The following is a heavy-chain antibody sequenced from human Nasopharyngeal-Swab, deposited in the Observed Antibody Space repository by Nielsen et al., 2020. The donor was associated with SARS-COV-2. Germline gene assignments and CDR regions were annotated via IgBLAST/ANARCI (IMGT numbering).Heavy chain of an antibody. Sequence: SETLSLTCTVSGGSVSSGSYYWSWIRQPPGKGLEWIGYIYYSGSTNYNPSLKSRVTISVDTSKNQFSLKLGSVTAADTAVYYCARDPLVPAASDAFDIWGQGTMVTVSS. CDR1: GGSVSSGSYY. J-gene: IGHJ3*02. CDR3: ARDPLVPAASDAFDI. V-gene: IGHV4-61*01. D-gene: IGHD2-2*01. CDR2: IYYSGST.